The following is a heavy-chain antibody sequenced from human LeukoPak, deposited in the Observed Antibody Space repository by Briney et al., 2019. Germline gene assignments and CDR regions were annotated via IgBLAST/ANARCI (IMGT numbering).Heavy chain of an antibody. J-gene: IGHJ4*02. V-gene: IGHV1-8*01. Sequence: ASVKVSCKASGYTFTSYDINWVRQATGQGLEWMGWMNPNSGNTGYAQEFQGRVTMTRNTSISTAYMELSSLRSEDTAVYYCARRGDSSSWYFSSGDYFDYWGQGTLVTVSS. CDR3: ARRGDSSSWYFSSGDYFDY. CDR1: GYTFTSYD. D-gene: IGHD6-13*01. CDR2: MNPNSGNT.